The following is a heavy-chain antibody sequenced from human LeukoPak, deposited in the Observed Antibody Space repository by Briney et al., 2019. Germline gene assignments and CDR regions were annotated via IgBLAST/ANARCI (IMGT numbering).Heavy chain of an antibody. CDR3: ARLVKDYYYYYYMDV. V-gene: IGHV3-48*03. Sequence: PGGSLRLSCAASGFTFSSYEMNWVRQAPGKGLEWVSYISSSGSTIYYADSVKGRFTISRDNAKNSLYLQMNSLRAEDTAVYYCARLVKDYYYYYYMDVWGKGTTVTVSS. J-gene: IGHJ6*03. D-gene: IGHD6-6*01. CDR1: GFTFSSYE. CDR2: ISSSGSTI.